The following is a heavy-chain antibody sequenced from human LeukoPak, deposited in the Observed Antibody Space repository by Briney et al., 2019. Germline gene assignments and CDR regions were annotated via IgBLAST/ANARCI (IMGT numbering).Heavy chain of an antibody. Sequence: GGSLRLSCVASGFTFSSYWMSWVRQAPGKGLEWVSYISSSGSTIYYADSVKGRFTISRDNSKNMVWLQINSPTAEDTATYYCAKDGNWARFEDWGQGTLVTVSS. CDR2: ISSSGSTI. J-gene: IGHJ4*02. CDR1: GFTFSSYW. CDR3: AKDGNWARFED. D-gene: IGHD7-27*01. V-gene: IGHV3-48*01.